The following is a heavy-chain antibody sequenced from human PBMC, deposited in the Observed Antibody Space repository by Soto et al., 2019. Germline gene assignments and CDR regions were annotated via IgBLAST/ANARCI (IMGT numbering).Heavy chain of an antibody. CDR2: ISYDGSSK. D-gene: IGHD6-13*01. J-gene: IGHJ3*02. CDR1: GFTFSSYG. Sequence: VGSLRLSCAASGFTFSSYGMHWVRQAPGKGLEWVAVISYDGSSKYYADSVKGRFTISRDNSNNTLYLQMNSLRAEDTAVYYCAKSQGIAAAGNPFDIWGQGTMVTLSS. CDR3: AKSQGIAAAGNPFDI. V-gene: IGHV3-30*18.